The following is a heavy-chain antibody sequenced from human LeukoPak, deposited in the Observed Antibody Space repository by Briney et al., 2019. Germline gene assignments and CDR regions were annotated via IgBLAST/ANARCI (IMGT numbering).Heavy chain of an antibody. D-gene: IGHD5-18*01. J-gene: IGHJ6*02. CDR3: ARDSYGHYYYYYGMDV. Sequence: GGSLRLSCAASGFTFSSYSMNWVRQAPGKGLEWVSSISSSSSYIYYADSVKGRFTISRDNAKNSLYLQMNSLRAEDTAVYYCARDSYGHYYYYYGMDVWGQGTTVTVSS. V-gene: IGHV3-21*01. CDR1: GFTFSSYS. CDR2: ISSSSSYI.